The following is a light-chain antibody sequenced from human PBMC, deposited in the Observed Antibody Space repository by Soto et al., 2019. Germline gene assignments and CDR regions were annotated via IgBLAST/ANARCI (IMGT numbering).Light chain of an antibody. Sequence: EIVMTQSPATLSVSPGERATLSCRASQSVSINLAWYQQKPGQAPRLLIYGASTRATGIPARFSGSGSGTEFTLTISSLQSEDFAVYYCQQYNNWPPKTFGQGTKV. J-gene: IGKJ1*01. CDR3: QQYNNWPPKT. CDR1: QSVSIN. CDR2: GAS. V-gene: IGKV3-15*01.